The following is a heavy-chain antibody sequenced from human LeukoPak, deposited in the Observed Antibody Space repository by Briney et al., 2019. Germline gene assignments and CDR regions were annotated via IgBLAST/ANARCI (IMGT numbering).Heavy chain of an antibody. CDR3: AREEQWLGNDY. CDR1: GGSFSGYY. CDR2: INHSGST. Sequence: KASETLSLTCAVYGGSFSGYYWSWIRQPPGKGLEWIGEINHSGSTNYNPSLKSRVTISVDTSKNQFSLKLSSVTAADTAVYYCAREEQWLGNDYWGQGTLVTVSS. D-gene: IGHD6-19*01. J-gene: IGHJ4*02. V-gene: IGHV4-34*01.